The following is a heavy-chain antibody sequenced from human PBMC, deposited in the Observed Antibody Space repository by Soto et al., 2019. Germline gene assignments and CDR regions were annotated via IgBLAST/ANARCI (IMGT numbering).Heavy chain of an antibody. Sequence: QVRLQESGPGLVKPSQPLSLTCTVSGASIINNHYYWNFIRQPPGKGLEWIGYIYYSGSTSYNPYLESRLTISIDTSRNQFSLELSSVTAADTAVYFCARASMIGVPGFFDVWGRGTLVTVSS. CDR3: ARASMIGVPGFFDV. CDR1: GASIINNHYY. CDR2: IYYSGST. V-gene: IGHV4-30-4*08. D-gene: IGHD3-22*01. J-gene: IGHJ2*01.